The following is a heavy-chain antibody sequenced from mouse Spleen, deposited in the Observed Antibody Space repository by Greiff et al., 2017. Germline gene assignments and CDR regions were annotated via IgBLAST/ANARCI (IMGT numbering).Heavy chain of an antibody. CDR1: GFTFSDYG. CDR2: ISSGSSTI. Sequence: EVKLVESGGGLVKPGGSLKLSCAASGFTFSDYGMHWVRQAPEKGLEWVAYISSGSSTIYYADTVKGRFTISRDNAKNTLFLQMTSLRSEDTAMYYCAIAGDSYFDYWGQGTTLTVSS. D-gene: IGHD2-13*01. CDR3: AIAGDSYFDY. V-gene: IGHV5-17*01. J-gene: IGHJ2*01.